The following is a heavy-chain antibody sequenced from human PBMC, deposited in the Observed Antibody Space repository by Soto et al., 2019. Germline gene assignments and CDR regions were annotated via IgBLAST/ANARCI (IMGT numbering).Heavy chain of an antibody. CDR2: IIPIFAPA. V-gene: IGHV1-69*01. D-gene: IGHD3-10*01. CDR3: AISRGEYPMVQEDYFDY. CDR1: GGTFSSDA. J-gene: IGHJ4*02. Sequence: QVQLVQSGAEVKKPGSSVKVSCKASGGTFSSDAISWVRQAPGQGLEWMGGIIPIFAPANYAQRFQGRVTITADESTTTVNMELGILTSADTAIYFCAISRGEYPMVQEDYFDYWGQGTLVTVAS.